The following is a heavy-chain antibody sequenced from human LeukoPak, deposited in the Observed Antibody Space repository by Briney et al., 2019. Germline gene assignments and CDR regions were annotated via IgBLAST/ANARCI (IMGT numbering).Heavy chain of an antibody. CDR3: ARDSGYYDISGYYQLDP. CDR2: ITSGGLTI. CDR1: GFTFNDYY. Sequence: GGSLRLSCAASGFTFNDYYMSWIRQAPGKGLEWLSDITSGGLTIYYADSVKGRFTISRDNSKNTLYLQMNSLRAEDTAVYYCARDSGYYDISGYYQLDPWGQGTLVTVSS. J-gene: IGHJ5*02. V-gene: IGHV3-11*04. D-gene: IGHD3-22*01.